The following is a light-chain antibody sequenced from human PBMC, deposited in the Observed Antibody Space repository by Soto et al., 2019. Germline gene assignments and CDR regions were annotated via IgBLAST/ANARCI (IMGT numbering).Light chain of an antibody. CDR2: GAS. CDR1: QSVSSSY. J-gene: IGKJ3*01. CDR3: QQYGSSPLFT. V-gene: IGKV3-20*01. Sequence: EIVLTQSPGTLSLSPGERATLSCRASQSVSSSYLAWYQQKPGQAPRLLLYGASSRATGIPDRFSGSGSGTDFTLTISRLEPEDFAVYYCQQYGSSPLFTFGPATKVDIK.